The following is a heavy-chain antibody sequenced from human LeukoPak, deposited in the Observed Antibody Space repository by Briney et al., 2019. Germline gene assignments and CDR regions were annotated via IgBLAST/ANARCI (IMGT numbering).Heavy chain of an antibody. D-gene: IGHD3-10*01. CDR1: GFTFSSYS. V-gene: IGHV3-21*01. J-gene: IGHJ5*02. CDR3: ARAYGSGTLDWFDP. CDR2: ISSSSSYI. Sequence: GGSLRLSCAASGFTFSSYSMNWVRQAPGKGPEWVSSISSSSSYIYYADSVKGRFTISRDNAKNSLYLQMNSLRAEDTAVYYCARAYGSGTLDWFDPWGQGTLVTVSS.